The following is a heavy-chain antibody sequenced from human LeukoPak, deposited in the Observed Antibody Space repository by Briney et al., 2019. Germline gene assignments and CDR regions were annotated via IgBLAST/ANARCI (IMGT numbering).Heavy chain of an antibody. CDR1: GGSISSYT. CDR3: ARRESSIAAAGTGSYYYYYMDV. CDR2: IYYSGST. V-gene: IGHV4-59*08. J-gene: IGHJ6*03. D-gene: IGHD6-13*01. Sequence: PSETLSLTCTVSGGSISSYTWSWIRQPPGKGLEWIGYIYYSGSTNYNPSLKSRVTISVDTSKNQFSLKLSSVTAADTAVYYCARRESSIAAAGTGSYYYYYMDVWGKGTTVTVSS.